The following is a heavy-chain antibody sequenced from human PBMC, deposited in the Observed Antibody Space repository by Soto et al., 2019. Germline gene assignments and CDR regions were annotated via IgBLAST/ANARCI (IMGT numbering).Heavy chain of an antibody. V-gene: IGHV3-15*01. D-gene: IGHD3-3*01. CDR3: ATSEWNEAFDI. CDR1: GFTFSNVW. CDR2: IKRKTDGETT. Sequence: EVQLVESGGGLVKPGGSLRLSCAASGFTFSNVWMTWLRQAPGKGLEWVGRIKRKTDGETTDYGAPVKGRFTVSREDSNNTLYLQMNNLKTEDTGLYYCATSEWNEAFDIWGHGTMVNVSS. J-gene: IGHJ3*02.